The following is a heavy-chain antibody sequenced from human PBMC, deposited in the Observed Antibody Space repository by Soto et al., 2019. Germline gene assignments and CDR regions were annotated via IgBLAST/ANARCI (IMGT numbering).Heavy chain of an antibody. D-gene: IGHD3-10*01. V-gene: IGHV4-39*01. Sequence: LSLTCTVSGGSISSSSYYWGWIRQPPGKGLEWIGSIYYSGSTYYNPSLKSRVTISVDTSKNQFSLKLSSVTAADTAVYYCARQGGVRGVRTPGGMDVWGQGTTVTVSS. CDR1: GGSISSSSYY. CDR3: ARQGGVRGVRTPGGMDV. J-gene: IGHJ6*02. CDR2: IYYSGST.